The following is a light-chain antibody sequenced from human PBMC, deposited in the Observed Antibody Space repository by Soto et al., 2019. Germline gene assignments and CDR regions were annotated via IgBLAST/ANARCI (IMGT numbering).Light chain of an antibody. CDR3: MQSTQLPPT. CDR2: EVS. V-gene: IGKV2D-29*02. J-gene: IGKJ5*01. CDR1: QSLLHITGETF. Sequence: DVVMTKTPLSLSVAPGQPASISCKSSQSLLHITGETFLFWYLQKPGQSPQLLIYEVSTRVSGVPDRFSGSGSGTDFTLEISRVETGDVGIYYCMQSTQLPPTFGQGTRLENK.